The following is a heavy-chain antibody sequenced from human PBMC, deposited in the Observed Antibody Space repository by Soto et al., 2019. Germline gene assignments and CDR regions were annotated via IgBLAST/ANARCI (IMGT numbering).Heavy chain of an antibody. CDR3: ARVAGYSSSWYNWFDP. CDR2: TYYRSKWYN. J-gene: IGHJ5*02. Sequence: QVQLQQSGPGLVKPSQTLSLTCAISGDSVSSNSAAWNWIRQSPSRGLEWLGRTYYRSKWYNDYTVSVKSRITINPDTSKNQCSLQLKSVTPEDTAVYYCARVAGYSSSWYNWFDPWGQGTLVTVSS. D-gene: IGHD6-13*01. V-gene: IGHV6-1*01. CDR1: GDSVSSNSAA.